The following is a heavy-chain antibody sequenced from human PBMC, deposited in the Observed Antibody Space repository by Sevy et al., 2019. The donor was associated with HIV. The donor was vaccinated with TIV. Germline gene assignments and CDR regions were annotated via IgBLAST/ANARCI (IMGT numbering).Heavy chain of an antibody. J-gene: IGHJ6*02. Sequence: QSQTLSLTCAISGDSVSSNSAAWNWIRQSPSRGLEWLGRTYYRSKWYNDYAVSEKSRITINPDTSKNQFSLQLNSVTPEDTAVYYCARGDYFGSGISNYYYYGMDVWGQGTTVTVSS. D-gene: IGHD3-10*01. CDR3: ARGDYFGSGISNYYYYGMDV. CDR2: TYYRSKWYN. CDR1: GDSVSSNSAA. V-gene: IGHV6-1*01.